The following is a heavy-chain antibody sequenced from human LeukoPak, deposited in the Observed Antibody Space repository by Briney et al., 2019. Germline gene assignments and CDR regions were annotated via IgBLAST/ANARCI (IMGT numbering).Heavy chain of an antibody. CDR1: GYTFTGYY. D-gene: IGHD3-9*01. CDR2: INPNSGGT. V-gene: IGHV1-2*02. J-gene: IGHJ3*02. Sequence: ASVKVSCKASGYTFTGYYMHWVRQAPGQGLEWMGWINPNSGGTNYAQKFQGRVTMTRDTSISTAYMGLSRLRSDDTAVYYCARGNVLRYFDWLLFDAFDIWGQGTMVTVSS. CDR3: ARGNVLRYFDWLLFDAFDI.